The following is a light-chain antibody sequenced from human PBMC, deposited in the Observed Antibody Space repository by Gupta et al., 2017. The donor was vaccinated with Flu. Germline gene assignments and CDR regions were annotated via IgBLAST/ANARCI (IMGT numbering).Light chain of an antibody. J-gene: IGKJ3*01. CDR3: QQRYSNHMNFT. Sequence: DIQMTQSPSSLSASVGDRVTITCRASQSISSYLNWYQQKPGKAPKLLIYAASSLQRGVQSRFSGSGVGTDFTLTISSRQPEDFATYYCQQRYSNHMNFTFGHGTKVDIK. CDR2: AAS. CDR1: QSISSY. V-gene: IGKV1-39*01.